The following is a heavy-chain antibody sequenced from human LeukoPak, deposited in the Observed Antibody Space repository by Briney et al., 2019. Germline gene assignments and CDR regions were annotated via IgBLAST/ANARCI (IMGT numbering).Heavy chain of an antibody. V-gene: IGHV3-53*01. J-gene: IGHJ4*02. CDR3: ARGGLYSSGWYPPFDY. CDR2: IYGGGST. D-gene: IGHD6-19*01. Sequence: GGSLRLSCAASGFTVSSNYMSWVRQAPGKGLEWVSVIYGGGSTYYADSVKGRFTISRDNAKNSLYLQMNSLRAEDTAVYYCARGGLYSSGWYPPFDYWGQGTLVTVSS. CDR1: GFTVSSNY.